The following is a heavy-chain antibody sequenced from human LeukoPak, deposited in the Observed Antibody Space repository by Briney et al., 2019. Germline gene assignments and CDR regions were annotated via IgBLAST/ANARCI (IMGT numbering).Heavy chain of an antibody. Sequence: SSVKVSCKASGGTFSSYAISWVRQAPGQGLEWMGGIIPIFGTANYAQKFQGRVTITTDESTSTAYMELSSLRAEDTAVYYCARDRYSSSWYAWFDPWGQGTLVTVSS. V-gene: IGHV1-69*05. CDR1: GGTFSSYA. CDR2: IIPIFGTA. CDR3: ARDRYSSSWYAWFDP. D-gene: IGHD6-13*01. J-gene: IGHJ5*02.